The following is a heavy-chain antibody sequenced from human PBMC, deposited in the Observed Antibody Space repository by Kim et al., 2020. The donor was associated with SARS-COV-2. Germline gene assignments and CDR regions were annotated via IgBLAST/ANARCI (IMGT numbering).Heavy chain of an antibody. Sequence: ADPVKGRFTISRDNSKNTLYLQMNSLRAGDTAVYYCARGAAGSYYYGMDVWGQGTTVTVSS. D-gene: IGHD3-10*01. V-gene: IGHV3-30*01. J-gene: IGHJ6*02. CDR3: ARGAAGSYYYGMDV.